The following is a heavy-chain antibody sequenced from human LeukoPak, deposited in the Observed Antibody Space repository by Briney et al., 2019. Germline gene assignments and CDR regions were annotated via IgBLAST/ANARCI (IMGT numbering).Heavy chain of an antibody. CDR1: GFTFSSYE. CDR2: IISSGSTI. CDR3: ARASTMADFDY. Sequence: VGCLRLSCAASGFTFSSYEMNWVRQAPGKGLEWVSYIISSGSTIYYADSVKGRFTISRDNAKNSLYLQMNSLRAEDTAVYYCARASTMADFDYWGQGTLVTVSS. V-gene: IGHV3-48*03. D-gene: IGHD3-10*01. J-gene: IGHJ4*02.